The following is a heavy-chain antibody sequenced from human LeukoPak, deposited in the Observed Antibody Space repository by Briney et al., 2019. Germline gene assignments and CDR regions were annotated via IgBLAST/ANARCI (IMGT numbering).Heavy chain of an antibody. CDR3: AVAYYYYNLAV. J-gene: IGHJ6*02. V-gene: IGHV4-34*01. D-gene: IGHD5-12*01. CDR1: GGSFSDYY. Sequence: PSETLSLTCAVYGGSFSDYYWSWIRQPPGKGLEWIGEINHSGSTNYNPSLKSRITISVDTSKNHFSLRLSSVTAADTAVYYCAVAYYYYNLAVWGQGTMVTVSS. CDR2: INHSGST.